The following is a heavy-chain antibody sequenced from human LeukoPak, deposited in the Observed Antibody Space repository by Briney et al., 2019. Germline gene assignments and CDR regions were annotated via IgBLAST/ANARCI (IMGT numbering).Heavy chain of an antibody. CDR1: GFNLSSHE. D-gene: IGHD4-17*01. J-gene: IGHJ4*02. CDR3: VREYFSYGDRYFDY. V-gene: IGHV3-48*03. CDR2: ISSTATTR. Sequence: GGSLRLSCAASGFNLSSHEMNWVRQAPGQGLEWISYISSTATTRYYADSVKGRFTVSKDNARNELFLQMNSLRAEDTAVYYCVREYFSYGDRYFDYWGQGTLVTVS.